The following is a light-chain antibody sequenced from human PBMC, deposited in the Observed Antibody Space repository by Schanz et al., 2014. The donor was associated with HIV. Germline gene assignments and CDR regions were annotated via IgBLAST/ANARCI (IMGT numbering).Light chain of an antibody. J-gene: IGLJ3*02. CDR2: DVS. V-gene: IGLV2-14*03. CDR3: SSYTSSSTRPWV. CDR1: SSDVGGYNY. Sequence: QSALTQPASVSGSRGQSITISCTGTSSDVGGYNYVSWYQQHPGKAPKVMIYDVSNRPSGVSNRFSGSKSGNTASLTISGXXXXXEADYYCSSYTSSSTRPWVFGGGTKLTVL.